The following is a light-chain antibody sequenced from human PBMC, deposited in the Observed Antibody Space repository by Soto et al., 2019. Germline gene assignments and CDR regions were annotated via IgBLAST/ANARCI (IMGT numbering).Light chain of an antibody. CDR3: QSYVRSLRGNYV. CDR2: SNI. Sequence: QSVLTQPPSVSGAPGQRVTISCTGTSSNIGAGYDVHWYQHLPGTAPKLLIYSNINRPSGVPDRFSGSKSGTSASLAITGLQAEDGADFYCQSYVRSLRGNYVFVTGTKVTVL. J-gene: IGLJ1*01. CDR1: SSNIGAGYD. V-gene: IGLV1-40*01.